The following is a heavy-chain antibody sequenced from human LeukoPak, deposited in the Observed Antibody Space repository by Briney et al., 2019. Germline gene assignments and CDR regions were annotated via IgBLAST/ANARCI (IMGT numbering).Heavy chain of an antibody. CDR2: ISGSGGST. J-gene: IGHJ4*02. CDR1: GFTFSSYA. V-gene: IGHV3-23*01. D-gene: IGHD2-2*01. CDR3: GIVVVPAAIGY. Sequence: GGSLRLSCAASGFTFSSYAMSWVRQAPGKGLEWVSAISGSGGSTYYADSVKGRFTISRDNFKNTLYLQMNSLRAEDTAVYYCGIVVVPAAIGYWGQGALVTVSS.